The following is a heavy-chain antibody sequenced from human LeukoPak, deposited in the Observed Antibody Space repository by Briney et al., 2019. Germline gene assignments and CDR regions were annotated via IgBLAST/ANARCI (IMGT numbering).Heavy chain of an antibody. CDR1: GGSINSYY. CDR2: IYYSGST. J-gene: IGHJ4*02. Sequence: KPSETLSLTCTVSGGSINSYYWGWIRQSPGKGLEWIGYIYYSGSTNYNPSLKSRATISADTSKNQFSLKLSSVTAADTAVYYCARAGYSFGLDYWGQGTLVTVSS. CDR3: ARAGYSFGLDY. V-gene: IGHV4-59*01. D-gene: IGHD5-18*01.